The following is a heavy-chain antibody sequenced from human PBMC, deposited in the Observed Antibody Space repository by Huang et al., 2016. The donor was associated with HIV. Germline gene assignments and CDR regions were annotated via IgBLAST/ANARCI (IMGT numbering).Heavy chain of an antibody. J-gene: IGHJ6*02. CDR1: GYTFTSYG. CDR2: ISAYNGNT. Sequence: QVQLVQSGAEVKKPGASVKVSCKASGYTFTSYGISWVRQAPGQGLEGMGWISAYNGNTNYAQKLQGRVTMTTDTSTSTAYMELRSLRSDDTAVYYCARARVITGYYYYGMDVWGQGTTVTVSS. D-gene: IGHD3-22*01. CDR3: ARARVITGYYYYGMDV. V-gene: IGHV1-18*04.